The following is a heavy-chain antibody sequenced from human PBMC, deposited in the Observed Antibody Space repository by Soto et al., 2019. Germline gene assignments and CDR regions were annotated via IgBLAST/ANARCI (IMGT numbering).Heavy chain of an antibody. CDR1: GGSFSGYY. V-gene: IGHV4-34*01. J-gene: IGHJ4*02. CDR3: ARQIYDSSGYYYAY. Sequence: PSETLSLTCAVYGGSFSGYYWSWIRQPPGKGLEWIGEINHSGSTNYNPSLKSRVTISVDTSKSQLFLKLSSVTAPDTAVYYCARQIYDSSGYYYAYWSQGTLVTVSS. D-gene: IGHD3-22*01. CDR2: INHSGST.